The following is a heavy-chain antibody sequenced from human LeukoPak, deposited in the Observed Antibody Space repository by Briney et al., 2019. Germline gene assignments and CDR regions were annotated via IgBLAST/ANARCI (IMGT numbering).Heavy chain of an antibody. J-gene: IGHJ6*02. CDR1: GFTFSSFW. D-gene: IGHD3-16*01. Sequence: GGSLRLSCVASGFTFSSFWMTWVRQTPGKGLEWLANIKQDGSEKYYVDSVKGRFTISRDNAKNSLYLQMSNLRAEDTAVYFCARGGGLDVWGQGATVTVSS. CDR3: ARGGGLDV. CDR2: IKQDGSEK. V-gene: IGHV3-7*03.